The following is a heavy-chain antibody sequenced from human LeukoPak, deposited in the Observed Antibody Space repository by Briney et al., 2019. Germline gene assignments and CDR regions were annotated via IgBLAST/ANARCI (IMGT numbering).Heavy chain of an antibody. CDR2: IHVIGST. D-gene: IGHD3-22*01. V-gene: IGHV4-4*09. CDR1: GGPITSYS. CDR3: ARRLYSSGYSDTFDI. Sequence: SETLSLTCTVSGGPITSYSWSWIRQTPGKGLEWIGHIHVIGSTNYHPSLESRVTISVDTSKNHFSLRLSSVTAADTAVYYCARRLYSSGYSDTFDIWGQGVKVTVSS. J-gene: IGHJ3*02.